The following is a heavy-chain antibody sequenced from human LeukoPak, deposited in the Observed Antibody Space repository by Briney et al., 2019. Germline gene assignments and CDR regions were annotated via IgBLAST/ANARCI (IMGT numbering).Heavy chain of an antibody. V-gene: IGHV4-38-2*02. CDR1: GYSISSGYY. CDR3: ARVDGGWFDY. CDR2: IYHSGST. Sequence: SETLSLTCTVSGYSISSGYYWGWIRQPPGKGLEWIGSIYHSGSTYYNPSLKSRVTISVDTSKNQFSLKLSSATAADTAVYYCARVDGGWFDYWGQGTLVTVSS. D-gene: IGHD6-19*01. J-gene: IGHJ4*02.